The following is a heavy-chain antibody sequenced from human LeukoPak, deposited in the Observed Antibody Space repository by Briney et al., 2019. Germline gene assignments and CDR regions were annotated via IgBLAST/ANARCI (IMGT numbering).Heavy chain of an antibody. J-gene: IGHJ3*02. D-gene: IGHD2-2*01. CDR2: INPNSGGT. CDR3: AREIVVVPAAIGAFDI. CDR1: GYTFTGYY. Sequence: ASVKVSCKASGYTFTGYYMHWVRQAPGQGLEWMVWINPNSGGTNYAQKFQGRVTMTRDTSISTAYMELSRLRSDDTAVYYCAREIVVVPAAIGAFDIWGQGTMVTVSS. V-gene: IGHV1-2*02.